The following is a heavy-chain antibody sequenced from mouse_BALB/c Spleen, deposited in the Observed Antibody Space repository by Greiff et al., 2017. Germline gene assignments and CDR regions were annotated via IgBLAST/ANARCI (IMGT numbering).Heavy chain of an antibody. V-gene: IGHV5-6-2*01. D-gene: IGHD2-14*01. CDR3: ARQGRYDGYAMDY. CDR1: GFTFSSYY. CDR2: INSNGGST. Sequence: DVKLVESGGGLVKLGGSLKLSCAASGFTFSSYYMSWVRQTPEKRLELVAAINSNGGSTYYPDTVKGRFTISRDNAKNTLYLQMSSLKSEDTALYYCARQGRYDGYAMDYWGQGTSVTVSS. J-gene: IGHJ4*01.